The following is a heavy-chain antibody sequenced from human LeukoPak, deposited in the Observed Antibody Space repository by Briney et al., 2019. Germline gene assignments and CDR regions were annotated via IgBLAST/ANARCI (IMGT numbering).Heavy chain of an antibody. J-gene: IGHJ3*02. Sequence: ASVKVSCKASGYTFTSYYMHWVRQAPGQGLEWMGIINPSGGSTSYAQKFQGRVTMTRDTSTSTVYMELSSLRSEDTAVYYCARAWCTNGVCRYYYDSSGYYSYAFDIWGQGTMVTVSS. CDR2: INPSGGST. CDR1: GYTFTSYY. CDR3: ARAWCTNGVCRYYYDSSGYYSYAFDI. V-gene: IGHV1-46*01. D-gene: IGHD3-22*01.